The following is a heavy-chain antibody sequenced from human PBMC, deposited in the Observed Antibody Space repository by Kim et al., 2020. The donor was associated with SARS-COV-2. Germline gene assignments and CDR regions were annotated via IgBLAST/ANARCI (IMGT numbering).Heavy chain of an antibody. CDR2: INHSGST. CDR3: ARVKLRYFDWLRHDWFDP. V-gene: IGHV4-34*01. J-gene: IGHJ5*02. CDR1: GGSFSGYY. Sequence: SETLSLTCAVYGGSFSGYYWSWIRQPPGKGLEWIGEINHSGSTNYNPSLKSRVTISVDTSKNQFSLKLSSVTAADTAVYYCARVKLRYFDWLRHDWFDPWGQGTLVTVSS. D-gene: IGHD3-9*01.